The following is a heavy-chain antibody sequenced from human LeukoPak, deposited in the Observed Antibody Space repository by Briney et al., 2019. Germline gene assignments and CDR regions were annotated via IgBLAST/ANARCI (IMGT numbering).Heavy chain of an antibody. CDR2: ISSSGSYI. V-gene: IGHV3-21*01. J-gene: IGHJ3*02. CDR1: GFTFSRYS. CDR3: ASRNQYCGGDCFWAFDI. D-gene: IGHD2-21*02. Sequence: GGSLRLSCGASGFTFSRYSMNWVRQGPGKGLECVSSISSSGSYIYYADSVKGRFTISRDNAKNSLYLLKNSLRAEDTAVYYCASRNQYCGGDCFWAFDIWGQGTMVTVSS.